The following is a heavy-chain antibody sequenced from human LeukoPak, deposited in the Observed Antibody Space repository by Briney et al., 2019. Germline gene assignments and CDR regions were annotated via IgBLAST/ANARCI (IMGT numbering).Heavy chain of an antibody. CDR3: ARALSTTQYYYGMDV. V-gene: IGHV3-33*01. CDR2: IWYDGSNK. J-gene: IGHJ6*02. D-gene: IGHD2/OR15-2a*01. Sequence: PGRSLRLSCAASGFTFSGYGMHWVRQAPGKGLEWVAVIWYDGSNKYYAGSVKGRFTISRDNSKNPLYLQMNSLRAEDTAVYYCARALSTTQYYYGMDVWGQGTTVTVSS. CDR1: GFTFSGYG.